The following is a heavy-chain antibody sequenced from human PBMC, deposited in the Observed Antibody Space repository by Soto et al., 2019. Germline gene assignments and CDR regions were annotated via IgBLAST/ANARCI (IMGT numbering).Heavy chain of an antibody. CDR3: ARVGEGYYLWSVWTNSFDI. D-gene: IGHD3-22*01. V-gene: IGHV1-18*04. CDR1: GYTFTSYG. CDR2: ISAYNGNT. Sequence: QVQLVQSGAEVKKPGASVKVSCKASGYTFTSYGISWVRQAPGQGLEWMGWISAYNGNTNYAQKLQGRVTMTTDTSTSTAYIELRSLRSDDTVVYYCARVGEGYYLWSVWTNSFDIWGQGTMVTVSS. J-gene: IGHJ3*02.